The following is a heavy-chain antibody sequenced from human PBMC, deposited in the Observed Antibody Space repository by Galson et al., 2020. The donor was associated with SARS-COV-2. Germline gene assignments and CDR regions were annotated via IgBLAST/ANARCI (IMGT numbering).Heavy chain of an antibody. D-gene: IGHD2-15*01. Sequence: GESLKISCAASGFTFSSYSMNWVRQAPGKGLEWVSSISSSSSYIYYADSVKGRFTISRDNAKNSLYLQMNSLRAEDTAVYYCAREGRYCSGGSCLPPFNDYWGQGTLVTVSS. V-gene: IGHV3-21*01. CDR3: AREGRYCSGGSCLPPFNDY. J-gene: IGHJ4*02. CDR2: ISSSSSYI. CDR1: GFTFSSYS.